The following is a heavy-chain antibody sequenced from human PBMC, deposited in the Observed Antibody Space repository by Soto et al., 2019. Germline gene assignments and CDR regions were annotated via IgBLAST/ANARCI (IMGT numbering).Heavy chain of an antibody. CDR3: ARDFDRSGYSACYSLY. CDR2: ISYDGSNK. V-gene: IGHV3-30-3*01. D-gene: IGHD3-22*01. CDR1: GCTFSSYA. Sequence: PGGSLRLSCAGSGCTFSSYAMHWVRQAPGKGLEWVAVISYDGSNKYYADSVKGRFTISRDNSKNTLYLQMNSLRAEDTAVYYCARDFDRSGYSACYSLYCGTGPFGSVS. J-gene: IGHJ4*02.